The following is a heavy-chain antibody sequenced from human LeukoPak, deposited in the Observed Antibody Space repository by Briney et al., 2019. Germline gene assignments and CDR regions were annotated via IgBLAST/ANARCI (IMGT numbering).Heavy chain of an antibody. CDR2: IYYSGST. J-gene: IGHJ6*03. V-gene: IGHV4-39*01. CDR1: GDSISTSSYY. CDR3: ARHKDYYYSYMDV. Sequence: PSETLSLTCAVSGDSISTSSYYWGWIRQPPGKGLEWIGTIYYSGSTYYNPSLTSRVTISVDTSKNQFSLKLSSVTAADTAVYYCARHKDYYYSYMDVWGKGTTVTISS.